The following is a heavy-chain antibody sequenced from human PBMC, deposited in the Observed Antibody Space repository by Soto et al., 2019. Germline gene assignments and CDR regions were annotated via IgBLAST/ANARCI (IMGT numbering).Heavy chain of an antibody. CDR1: GGSISSYY. CDR2: IYYSGST. D-gene: IGHD4-4*01. J-gene: IGHJ4*02. V-gene: IGHV4-59*01. CDR3: ARDLDSNYLLD. Sequence: SETLSLTCTVSGGSISSYYWSWIRQPPGKGLEWIGYIYYSGSTNYNPSLKSRVTISVDTSKNQFSLKLSSVTAADTAVYYCARDLDSNYLLDWGQGTLVTVSS.